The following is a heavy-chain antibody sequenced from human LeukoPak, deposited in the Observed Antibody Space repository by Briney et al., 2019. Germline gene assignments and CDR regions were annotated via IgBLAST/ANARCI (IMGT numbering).Heavy chain of an antibody. V-gene: IGHV3-74*01. CDR3: ARLGGYDTFDY. CDR1: GFTFSSYW. Sequence: GGSLRLSCAASGFTFSSYWMHWVRQAPGKGLVWVSRISSDGSSTSYADSVKGRFTISRDNAKNTLYLQMNSLRAEDTAVYYCARLGGYDTFDYWGQGTLVTVSS. D-gene: IGHD5-12*01. CDR2: ISSDGSST. J-gene: IGHJ4*02.